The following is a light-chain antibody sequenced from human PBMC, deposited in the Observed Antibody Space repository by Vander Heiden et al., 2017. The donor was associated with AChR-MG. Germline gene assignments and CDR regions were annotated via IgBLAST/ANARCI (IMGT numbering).Light chain of an antibody. CDR3: QQRRSWPRT. V-gene: IGKV3-11*01. CDR1: QSLSTY. Sequence: EIVLTQSPVTLSLSPGARATLTCRASQSLSTYLAWYQQKPGQPPRLLVYGASTRASGVPDRFTGSGSGTDFILTISGLEPEDFAVYYCQQRRSWPRTFGQGS. J-gene: IGKJ1*01. CDR2: GAS.